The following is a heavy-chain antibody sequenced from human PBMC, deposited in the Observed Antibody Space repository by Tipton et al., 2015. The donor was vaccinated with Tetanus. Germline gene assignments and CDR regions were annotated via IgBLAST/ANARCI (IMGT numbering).Heavy chain of an antibody. CDR1: GFIFSSYG. CDR2: SWYDGTDK. D-gene: IGHD2-15*01. CDR3: ARKADCSGGSCFSGDFDN. Sequence: SLRLSCAASGFIFSSYGIHWVRQAPGKGLEWVAVSWYDGTDKYYADSVKGRFTISRANSKNILYLQMNSLRAEETAVYYWARKADCSGGSCFSGDFDNWGQGTQVTVSS. V-gene: IGHV3-33*01. J-gene: IGHJ4*02.